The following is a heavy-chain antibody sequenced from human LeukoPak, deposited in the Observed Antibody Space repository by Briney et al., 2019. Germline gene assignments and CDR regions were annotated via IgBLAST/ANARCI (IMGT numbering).Heavy chain of an antibody. J-gene: IGHJ5*02. V-gene: IGHV4-38-2*01. CDR1: GYSISSGYY. CDR2: IYHSGST. CDR3: ARILNVLRFLEWLLGEFDP. D-gene: IGHD3-3*01. Sequence: SETLSLTCAVSGYSISSGYYWGWIRQPPGKGLEWIGSIYHSGSTYYNPSLKSRVTISVDTSKNQFSLKLSPVTAADTAVYYCARILNVLRFLEWLLGEFDPWGQGTLVTVSS.